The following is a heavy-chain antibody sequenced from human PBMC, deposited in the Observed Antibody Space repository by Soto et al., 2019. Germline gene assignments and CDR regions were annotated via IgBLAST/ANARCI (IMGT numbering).Heavy chain of an antibody. CDR2: IKRNSDGGRT. Sequence: DVQLVESGGGLVKPGGSLRLSCAASGFTFYNSWMNWVRQAPGKGLEWVGRIKRNSDGGRTDYAGPVKGRFTISRDDSENTLYLQMTSLKTEDSAVYYCTTGSVEGVWGQGTTVSVSS. D-gene: IGHD2-15*01. V-gene: IGHV3-15*07. CDR3: TTGSVEGV. CDR1: GFTFYNSW. J-gene: IGHJ6*02.